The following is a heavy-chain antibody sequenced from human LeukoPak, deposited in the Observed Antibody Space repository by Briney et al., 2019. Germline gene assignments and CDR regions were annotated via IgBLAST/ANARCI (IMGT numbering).Heavy chain of an antibody. CDR3: AKGGPAYSSSWYYFDY. V-gene: IGHV3-30-3*01. J-gene: IGHJ4*02. Sequence: PGGSLRLSCAASGFTFGSYVMHWVRQAPGKGLEWVALISYDGSNKDFADSAKGRFTISRDNSKNTVYLQMNSLRPEDTAVYYCAKGGPAYSSSWYYFDYWGQGTLVTVSS. CDR2: ISYDGSNK. D-gene: IGHD6-13*01. CDR1: GFTFGSYV.